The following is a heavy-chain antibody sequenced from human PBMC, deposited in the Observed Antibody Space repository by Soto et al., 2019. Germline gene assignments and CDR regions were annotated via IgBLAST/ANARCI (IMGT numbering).Heavy chain of an antibody. Sequence: GESLKISCKGSGYNFAGYWIAWVRQMPGKGLELMGIIYPSDSDTRYRPSFQGQVTISADKSISSAYLQWSSLRASDTAMYYCASGGVSTRTVDYWGQGTPVTVSS. V-gene: IGHV5-51*01. CDR2: IYPSDSDT. D-gene: IGHD3-3*01. CDR1: GYNFAGYW. J-gene: IGHJ4*02. CDR3: ASGGVSTRTVDY.